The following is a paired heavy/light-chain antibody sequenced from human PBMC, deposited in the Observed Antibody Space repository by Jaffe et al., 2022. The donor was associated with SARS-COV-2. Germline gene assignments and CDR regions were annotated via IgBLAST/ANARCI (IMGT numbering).Light chain of an antibody. CDR1: QDIRNY. CDR2: DAS. CDR3: QQYDNLPQYT. Sequence: DIQMTQSPSSLSASVGDRVTITCQASQDIRNYLNWYQQKTGKAPRLLISDASNLETGVPSRFSGSGSGTHFTFTISSLQPEDFATYYCQQYDNLPQYTFGQGTKLEIK. J-gene: IGKJ2*01. V-gene: IGKV1-33*01.
Heavy chain of an antibody. V-gene: IGHV1-3*01. Sequence: VQLVQSGAEVKKPGASVKISCVASGYTFYNYAIHWVRQAPGQRPEWMGWINGGNGRTKYSQKFQGRVAITRDTSASTAYMELSSLTSEDTAVYYCARDKWLVHDYWGQGTLVTVSS. CDR1: GYTFYNYA. CDR2: INGGNGRT. D-gene: IGHD6-19*01. CDR3: ARDKWLVHDY. J-gene: IGHJ4*02.